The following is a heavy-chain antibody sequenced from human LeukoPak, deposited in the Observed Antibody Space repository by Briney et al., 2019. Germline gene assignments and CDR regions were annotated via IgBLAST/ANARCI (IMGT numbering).Heavy chain of an antibody. J-gene: IGHJ4*02. CDR2: ISSRASTI. CDR1: GFTFSSYD. V-gene: IGHV3-48*03. CDR3: ARDGRSTWYGVGYFDY. Sequence: GSLRLSCAASGFTFSSYDMNWVRQAPGKGLEWISYISSRASTIYYADSVKGRSTISRENAKNSLYLQMNSLRAEDTAVYYCARDGRSTWYGVGYFDYWGQGTPVTVSS. D-gene: IGHD6-13*01.